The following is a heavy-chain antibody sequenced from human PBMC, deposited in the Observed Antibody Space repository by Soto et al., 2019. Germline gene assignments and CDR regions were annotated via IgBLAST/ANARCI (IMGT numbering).Heavy chain of an antibody. J-gene: IGHJ4*02. D-gene: IGHD1-1*01. CDR1: GQSFSGHS. V-gene: IGHV4-34*01. CDR3: ARGSGIVALPGELEDVNYDY. Sequence: QVQLQQWGAGLLKPSETLSLTCAVYGQSFSGHSWGWIRQPPGKGLEWIGEINESGSTNYNPSLKSRVTISTDTSKNQFSLKVSSVSAADTAVYYCARGSGIVALPGELEDVNYDYWGQGTLVNVSS. CDR2: INESGST.